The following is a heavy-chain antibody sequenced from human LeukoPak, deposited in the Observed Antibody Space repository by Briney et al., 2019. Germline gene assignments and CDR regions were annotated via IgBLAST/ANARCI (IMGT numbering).Heavy chain of an antibody. J-gene: IGHJ6*02. CDR3: AKDSTVRGPYYYYGMDV. CDR2: ISYDGSNK. CDR1: GFTFRSYA. D-gene: IGHD3-10*01. V-gene: IGHV3-30-3*01. Sequence: PGGSLRLSCAASGFTFRSYAMHWVRQAPGKGLEWVAVISYDGSNKYYADSVKGRFTISRDNSKNTLYLQMNSLRAEDTAVYYCAKDSTVRGPYYYYGMDVWGQGTTVTVSS.